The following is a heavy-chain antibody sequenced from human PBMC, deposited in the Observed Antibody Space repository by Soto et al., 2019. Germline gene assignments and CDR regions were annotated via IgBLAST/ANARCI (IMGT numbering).Heavy chain of an antibody. J-gene: IGHJ4*02. CDR2: IYSGGST. Sequence: EVQLVESGGDLVQPGGSLRLSCAASGFNVSSHYMNWVRQAPGKGLQWVSLIYSGGSTYYAGSVTGRFTISRDNSKNTPYLQMSGLRSEDTAVYSWAVAIYGVWSFDYWGQGTLVTVSS. D-gene: IGHD4-17*01. V-gene: IGHV3-53*04. CDR3: AVAIYGVWSFDY. CDR1: GFNVSSHY.